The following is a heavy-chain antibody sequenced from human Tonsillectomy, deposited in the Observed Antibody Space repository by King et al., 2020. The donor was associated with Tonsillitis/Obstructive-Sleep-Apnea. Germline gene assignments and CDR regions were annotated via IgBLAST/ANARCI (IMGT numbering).Heavy chain of an antibody. CDR3: ARGDGATVTTTSGYFDL. J-gene: IGHJ2*01. Sequence: VQLVESGGGVVRPGGSLRLSCAASGFTFDDYGMSWVRQAPWKGLEWVSGINWNGGSTGYADSVKGRFTISRDNAKNSLYLQMNSLRAEDTALYYCARGDGATVTTTSGYFDLWGRGTLVTVSS. V-gene: IGHV3-20*04. D-gene: IGHD4-17*01. CDR1: GFTFDDYG. CDR2: INWNGGST.